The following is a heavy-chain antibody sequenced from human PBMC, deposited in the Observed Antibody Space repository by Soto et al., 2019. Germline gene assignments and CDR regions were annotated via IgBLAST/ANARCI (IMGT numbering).Heavy chain of an antibody. CDR1: GFTVSSNY. V-gene: IGHV3-53*04. CDR3: ARGYDYIWGSYRYPFDY. Sequence: PGGSLRLSCAASGFTVSSNYMSWVRQAPGKGLEWVSVIYSGGSTYYADSVKGRFTISRHNSKNTLYLQMNSLRAEDTAVYYCARGYDYIWGSYRYPFDYWGQGTLVTVSS. D-gene: IGHD3-16*02. J-gene: IGHJ4*02. CDR2: IYSGGST.